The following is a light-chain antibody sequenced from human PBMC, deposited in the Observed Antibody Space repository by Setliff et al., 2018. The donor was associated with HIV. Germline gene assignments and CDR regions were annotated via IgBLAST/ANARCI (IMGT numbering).Light chain of an antibody. CDR2: EGN. CDR3: CSNTGSNTYV. Sequence: QSALTQPASVSGSPGQSITISCTGTSSDIGRYNLVSWYQHHPGKVPKLIIYEGNKRPSGVSNRFSGSKSANTASLTISGLQAEDEADYYCCSNTGSNTYVFGSGTRSPS. J-gene: IGLJ1*01. V-gene: IGLV2-23*01. CDR1: SSDIGRYNL.